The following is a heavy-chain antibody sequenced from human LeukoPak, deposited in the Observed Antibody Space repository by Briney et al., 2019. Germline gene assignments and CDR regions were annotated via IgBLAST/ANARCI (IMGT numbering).Heavy chain of an antibody. CDR2: ISGSGGST. V-gene: IGHV3-23*01. CDR3: ARDIGSQMATISDWFDP. Sequence: GGSLRLSCTASGFTFGDYAMSWVRQAPGKGLEWVSAISGSGGSTYYADSVKGRFTISRDNSKNTLYLQMNSLRAEDTAVYYCARDIGSQMATISDWFDPWGQGTLVTVSS. CDR1: GFTFGDYA. J-gene: IGHJ5*02. D-gene: IGHD5-24*01.